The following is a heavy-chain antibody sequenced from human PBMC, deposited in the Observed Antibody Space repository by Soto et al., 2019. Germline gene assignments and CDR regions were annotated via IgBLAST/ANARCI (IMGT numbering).Heavy chain of an antibody. D-gene: IGHD3-3*01. Sequence: QVQLQESGPGLVKPSGTLSLTCAVSGGSISSSNWWSWVRQPPGKGLEWIGEIYHSGSTNYNPSLKSRVTISVDKSKNQFSLKLSSVTAADTAVYYCARLSSSGDFWNTPQIGMDVWGQGTTVTVSS. J-gene: IGHJ6*02. CDR1: GGSISSSNW. V-gene: IGHV4-4*02. CDR2: IYHSGST. CDR3: ARLSSSGDFWNTPQIGMDV.